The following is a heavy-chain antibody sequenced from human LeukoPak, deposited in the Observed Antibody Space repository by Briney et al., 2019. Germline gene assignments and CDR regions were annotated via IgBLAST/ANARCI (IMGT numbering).Heavy chain of an antibody. D-gene: IGHD4-17*01. Sequence: LETLSLTCTVSGGSISSSYYYWSWIRQPPGKGLEWIGYIYYSGSTNYNPSLKSRVTISVDTSKNQFSLKLSSVTAADTAVYYCARVQYGDYVNNWFDPWGQGTLVTVSS. CDR1: GGSISSSYYY. J-gene: IGHJ5*02. CDR2: IYYSGST. CDR3: ARVQYGDYVNNWFDP. V-gene: IGHV4-61*01.